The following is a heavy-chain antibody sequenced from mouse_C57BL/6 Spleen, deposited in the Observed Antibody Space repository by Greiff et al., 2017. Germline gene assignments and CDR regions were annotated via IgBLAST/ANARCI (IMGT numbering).Heavy chain of an antibody. CDR2: INPNNGGT. V-gene: IGHV1-26*01. Sequence: EVQLQQSGPELVKPGASVKISCKASGYTFTDYYMNWVKQSHGKSLEWIGDINPNNGGTSYNQKFKGKATLTVDKSSSTAYMELRSLTSEDSAVYYCARGGAIYYDYGTLLAYWGQGTLVTVSA. D-gene: IGHD2-4*01. J-gene: IGHJ3*01. CDR1: GYTFTDYY. CDR3: ARGGAIYYDYGTLLAY.